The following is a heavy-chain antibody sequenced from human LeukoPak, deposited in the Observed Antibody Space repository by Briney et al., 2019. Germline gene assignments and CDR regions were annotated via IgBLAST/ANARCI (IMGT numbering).Heavy chain of an antibody. V-gene: IGHV4-61*05. J-gene: IGHJ5*02. CDR1: GGSISSSSYY. CDR3: ARISRYCTNGVCYTSWFDP. Sequence: SETLSLTCTVSGGSISSSSYYWGWIRQPPGKGLEWIGYIYYSGSTNYNPSLKSRVTISVDTSKNQFSLKLSSVTAADTAVYYCARISRYCTNGVCYTSWFDPWGQGTLVTVSS. CDR2: IYYSGST. D-gene: IGHD2-8*01.